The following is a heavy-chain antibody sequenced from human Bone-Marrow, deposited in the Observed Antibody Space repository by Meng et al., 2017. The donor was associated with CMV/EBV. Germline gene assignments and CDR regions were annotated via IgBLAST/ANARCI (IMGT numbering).Heavy chain of an antibody. CDR3: ARDGGRVPAASYYYYGMDV. J-gene: IGHJ6*02. Sequence: ASVKVSCKASGYTLTGYYMHWVRQAPGQGLEWMGWINPNSGGTNYAQKFQGRVTMTRDTSINTAYMELSRLRSDDTAVYYCARDGGRVPAASYYYYGMDVWGQGTTVTVSS. CDR2: INPNSGGT. CDR1: GYTLTGYY. V-gene: IGHV1-2*02. D-gene: IGHD2-2*01.